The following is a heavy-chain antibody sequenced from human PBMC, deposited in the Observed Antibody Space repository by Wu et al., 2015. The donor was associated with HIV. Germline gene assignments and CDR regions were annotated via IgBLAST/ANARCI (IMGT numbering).Heavy chain of an antibody. Sequence: QVQLVQSGAEVKKPGASVKVSCKASGYSFTNYDINWVRQATGQGLEWMGWMNPNSGNTGYAQKFRGRVTMTRNTFISTAYMELSSLRFEDTAIYYCARGREKNPSSDSWSLRFDSWGQGTLVTLSS. CDR2: MNPNSGNT. J-gene: IGHJ4*02. D-gene: IGHD6-13*01. CDR1: GYSFTNYD. CDR3: ARGREKNPSSDSWSLRFDS. V-gene: IGHV1-8*01.